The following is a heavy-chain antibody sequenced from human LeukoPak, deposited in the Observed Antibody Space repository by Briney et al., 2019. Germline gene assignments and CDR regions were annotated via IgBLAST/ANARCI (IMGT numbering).Heavy chain of an antibody. D-gene: IGHD3-3*01. CDR3: ASTGGFWSGSDALDI. CDR1: GFTFSSYS. Sequence: GGSLRLSCAASGFTFSSYSMNWVRQAPGKGLEWVSSISSSSSYIYYADSVKGRFTISRDNAKNSLYLQMNSLRAEDTAVYYFASTGGFWSGSDALDIWGRGTSVTVS. CDR2: ISSSSSYI. V-gene: IGHV3-21*01. J-gene: IGHJ3*02.